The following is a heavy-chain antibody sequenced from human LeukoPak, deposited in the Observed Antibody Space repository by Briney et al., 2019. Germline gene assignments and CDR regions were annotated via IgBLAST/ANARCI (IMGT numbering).Heavy chain of an antibody. V-gene: IGHV3-7*03. D-gene: IGHD6-13*01. CDR3: AKDSRTGYSSSWYEFDY. CDR2: IKQDGSEK. CDR1: GFTFSSYW. Sequence: GGSLRLSCAASGFTFSSYWMSWVRQAPGKGLEWVANIKQDGSEKYYVDSVKGRFTISRDNAKNSLYLQMNSLRAEDTALYYCAKDSRTGYSSSWYEFDYWGQGTLVTVSS. J-gene: IGHJ4*02.